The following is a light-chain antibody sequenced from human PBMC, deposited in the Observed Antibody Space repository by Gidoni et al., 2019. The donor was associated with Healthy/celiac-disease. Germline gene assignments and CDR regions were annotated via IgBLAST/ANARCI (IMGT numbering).Light chain of an antibody. CDR1: QDISNY. CDR3: QQYDNLPYT. Sequence: DIQMTQSPSSLSASVGDRVTITCQARQDISNYLNWYQQKTGKAPKLLIYDASNLETGVPSRFSGSGSGTDFTFTISSLQPEDIATYYCQQYDNLPYTFXQXTKLEIK. J-gene: IGKJ2*01. CDR2: DAS. V-gene: IGKV1-33*01.